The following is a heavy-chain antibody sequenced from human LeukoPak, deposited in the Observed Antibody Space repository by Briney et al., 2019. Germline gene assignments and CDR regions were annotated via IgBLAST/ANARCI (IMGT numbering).Heavy chain of an antibody. CDR2: ISSSGSTI. CDR1: GFTFSSYE. J-gene: IGHJ4*02. D-gene: IGHD3-22*01. CDR3: ARITYYYDSSGYYYVGFDY. V-gene: IGHV3-48*03. Sequence: PGGSLRLSCAASGFTFSSYEMNWVRQAPGKGLEWVSYISSSGSTIYYADSVKGRFTISRDNAKNSLYLQMNSLRAEDTAVYYCARITYYYDSSGYYYVGFDYWGQGTLVTVSS.